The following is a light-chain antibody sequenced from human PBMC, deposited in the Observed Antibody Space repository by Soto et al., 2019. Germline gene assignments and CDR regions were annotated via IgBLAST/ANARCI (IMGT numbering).Light chain of an antibody. CDR1: SSDVGGYNY. V-gene: IGLV2-14*01. CDR3: SSYTGSSTYV. Sequence: QSALTQPASVSGSPGQSITISCTGTSSDVGGYNYVSWYQQHPGKAPKLMIYDVSNRPSGISNRFSGSKSGSTASLTISGLQAEDEADYYCSSYTGSSTYVFGTGTKATVL. J-gene: IGLJ1*01. CDR2: DVS.